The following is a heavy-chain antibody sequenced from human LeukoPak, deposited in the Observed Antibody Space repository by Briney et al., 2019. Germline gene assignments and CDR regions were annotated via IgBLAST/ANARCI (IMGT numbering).Heavy chain of an antibody. Sequence: GRSLRLSCAASGFTFSSYAMHWVRQAPGKGLEWVAVISYDGSNKYYADSVKGRFTISRDNSKNTLYLQMNSLRAEDTAVYYCARDPRYCSGGSCYPSSHYFDYWGQGTLVTVSS. V-gene: IGHV3-30*04. CDR3: ARDPRYCSGGSCYPSSHYFDY. J-gene: IGHJ4*02. D-gene: IGHD2-15*01. CDR1: GFTFSSYA. CDR2: ISYDGSNK.